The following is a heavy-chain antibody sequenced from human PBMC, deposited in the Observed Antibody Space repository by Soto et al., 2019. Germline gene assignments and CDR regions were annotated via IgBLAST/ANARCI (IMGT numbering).Heavy chain of an antibody. V-gene: IGHV1-2*04. CDR3: ARSHPPEDEVVVAAPFDY. J-gene: IGHJ4*02. D-gene: IGHD2-15*01. CDR2: INPNSGGT. Sequence: ASVKVSCKASGYTFTGYYMHWVRQAPGQGLEWMGWINPNSGGTNYAQKFQGWVTMTRDTSISTAYMELSRLRSDDTAVYYCARSHPPEDEVVVAAPFDYWGQGTLVTVSS. CDR1: GYTFTGYY.